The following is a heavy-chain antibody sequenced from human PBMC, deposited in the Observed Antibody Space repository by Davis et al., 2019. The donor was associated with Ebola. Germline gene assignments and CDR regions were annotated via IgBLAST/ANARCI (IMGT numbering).Heavy chain of an antibody. J-gene: IGHJ4*02. V-gene: IGHV4-34*01. CDR3: ARGVGVVTATINDY. CDR2: INHSGST. Sequence: SETLSLTCAVYGGSFSGYYWSWIRQPPGKGLEWIGEINHSGSTNYNPSLKSRVTISVDTSKNQFSLKLSSVTAADTAVYYCARGVGVVTATINDYWGQGTLVTVSS. CDR1: GGSFSGYY. D-gene: IGHD2-21*02.